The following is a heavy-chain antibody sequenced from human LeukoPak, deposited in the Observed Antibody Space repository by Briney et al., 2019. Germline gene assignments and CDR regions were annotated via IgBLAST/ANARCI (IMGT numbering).Heavy chain of an antibody. CDR1: GFTFSRYE. Sequence: GGSLRLSCAASGFTFSRYEMNWVRKAPGKGLEWMSFISGSGGTIYYSNSAHGRFATSPDNATNSQYPQMNSLVAYDTADYQSAGAPLVLQYRWWFDPWGEGTLVIVSS. V-gene: IGHV3-48*03. J-gene: IGHJ5*02. CDR3: AGAPLVLQYRWWFDP. D-gene: IGHD5-24*01. CDR2: ISGSGGTI.